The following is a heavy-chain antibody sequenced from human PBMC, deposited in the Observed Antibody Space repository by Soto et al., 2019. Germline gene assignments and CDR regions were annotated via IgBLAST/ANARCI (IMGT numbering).Heavy chain of an antibody. CDR2: ISGHNGIT. CDR1: GYTFTSYG. Sequence: ASVKVSCKASGYTFTSYGISWVRQAPGQGLEWMGWISGHNGITNYAQKVQGRVTMTTDTSTSTAYMELRSLRSDDTAVYYCAKFDPGYSSGWPFDYWGQGTLVTAPQ. D-gene: IGHD6-19*01. V-gene: IGHV1-18*04. J-gene: IGHJ4*02. CDR3: AKFDPGYSSGWPFDY.